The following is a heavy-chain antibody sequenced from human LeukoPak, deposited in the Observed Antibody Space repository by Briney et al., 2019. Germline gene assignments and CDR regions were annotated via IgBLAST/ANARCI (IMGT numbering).Heavy chain of an antibody. D-gene: IGHD3-10*01. V-gene: IGHV3-48*01. CDR1: GFTFSSSN. J-gene: IGHJ4*02. CDR2: ISSSTSTI. Sequence: GGSLRLSRAASGFTFSSSNMNWVRQAPGKGLEWVSYISSSTSTIYYADSVKGRFTISRDNAKNSLYLQMNSLRAEDTAVYHCAIGSGTYYNIFDYWGQGTLVTVSS. CDR3: AIGSGTYYNIFDY.